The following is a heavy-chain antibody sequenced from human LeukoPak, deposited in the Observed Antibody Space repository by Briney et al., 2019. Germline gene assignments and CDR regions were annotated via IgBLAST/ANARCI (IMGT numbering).Heavy chain of an antibody. Sequence: SSVKVSCKASGYTFTSYDINWVRQATGQGLEWMGWMNPNSGNTGYAQKFQGGVTMTRNTSLSTAYMEVRSLTFKDTAVYYCARSSYDYVWGSYRYPDDYWGQGTLVTVSS. CDR2: MNPNSGNT. V-gene: IGHV1-8*01. J-gene: IGHJ4*02. CDR3: ARSSYDYVWGSYRYPDDY. CDR1: GYTFTSYD. D-gene: IGHD3-16*02.